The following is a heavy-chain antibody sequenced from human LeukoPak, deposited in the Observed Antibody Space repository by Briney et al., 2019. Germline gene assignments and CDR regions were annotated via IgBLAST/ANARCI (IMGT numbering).Heavy chain of an antibody. CDR3: AKSLYSSGWYFYFDY. D-gene: IGHD6-19*01. J-gene: IGHJ4*02. V-gene: IGHV3-66*01. Sequence: PGGSLRLSCAASGFTVSSNYMSWVRQAPGKGLEWVSVIYSGGSTYYADSVKGRFTISRDNSKNTLYLQMNSLRAEDTAVYYCAKSLYSSGWYFYFDYWGQGTLVTVSS. CDR1: GFTVSSNY. CDR2: IYSGGST.